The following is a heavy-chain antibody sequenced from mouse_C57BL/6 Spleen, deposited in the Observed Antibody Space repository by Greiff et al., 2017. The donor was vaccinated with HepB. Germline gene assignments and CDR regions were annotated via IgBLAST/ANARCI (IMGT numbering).Heavy chain of an antibody. CDR1: GFNIKDDY. CDR3: TTRGVYYGYDEGVFDY. J-gene: IGHJ2*01. D-gene: IGHD2-2*01. CDR2: IDPENGDT. V-gene: IGHV14-4*01. Sequence: EVQLQQSGAELVRPGASVKLSCTASGFNIKDDYMHWVKQRPEQGLEWIGWIDPENGDTEYAAKFQGKATITADTSSNTAYLQLSSLTSEDTAVYYCTTRGVYYGYDEGVFDYWGQGTTLTVSS.